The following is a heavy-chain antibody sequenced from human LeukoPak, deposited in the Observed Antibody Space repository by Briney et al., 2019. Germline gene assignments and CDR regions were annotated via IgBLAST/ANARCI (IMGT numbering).Heavy chain of an antibody. V-gene: IGHV4-59*12. CDR3: ARRVATSCSFDY. Sequence: PSETLSLTCTVSGGSISSYYWSWIRQPPGKGLEWIGYIYYSGSTNYNPSLKSRVSISLDTSKTQFSLKLSSVTAADTAVYYCARRVATSCSFDYWGQGTLVTVSS. CDR1: GGSISSYY. CDR2: IYYSGST. D-gene: IGHD2-2*01. J-gene: IGHJ4*02.